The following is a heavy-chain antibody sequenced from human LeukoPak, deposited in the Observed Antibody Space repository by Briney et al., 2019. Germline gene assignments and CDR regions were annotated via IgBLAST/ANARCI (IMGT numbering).Heavy chain of an antibody. CDR1: GGSISSCY. D-gene: IGHD6-19*01. Sequence: SETLSLTCTVSGGSISSCYWSWIRQPPGKGLEWIGYIYTSGSTNYNPSLKSRVTISVDTSKNQFSLKLSSVTAADTAVYYCARMGTRWLVRAHDMGWFDPWGQGTLVTVSS. CDR2: IYTSGST. CDR3: ARMGTRWLVRAHDMGWFDP. J-gene: IGHJ5*02. V-gene: IGHV4-4*09.